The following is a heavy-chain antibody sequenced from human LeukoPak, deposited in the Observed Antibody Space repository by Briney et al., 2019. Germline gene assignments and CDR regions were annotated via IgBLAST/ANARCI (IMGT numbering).Heavy chain of an antibody. J-gene: IGHJ4*02. V-gene: IGHV3-23*01. Sequence: PGLSLRLSCAASGFTFSSYAMSWVRQAPGKGLEWVSAISGSGGSTYYADSVKGRFTISRDNSKNTRYLQMNSLRAEDTAVYYCARGSEVGPWDYWGQGTLVTVSS. D-gene: IGHD3-10*01. CDR3: ARGSEVGPWDY. CDR1: GFTFSSYA. CDR2: ISGSGGST.